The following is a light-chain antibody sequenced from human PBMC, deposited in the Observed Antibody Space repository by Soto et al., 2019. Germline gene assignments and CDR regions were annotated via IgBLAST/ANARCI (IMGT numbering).Light chain of an antibody. V-gene: IGKV1-39*01. Sequence: DIQMTQSPSSLSASVGDRVTITCRASQSISSSLNWYQQKPGKAPKVLIYTASSLQSGVPSRFSGSGSGTDFTLTISSLRPEDFATYYCQQSYSRPLTFGGGTKVEIK. CDR2: TAS. J-gene: IGKJ4*01. CDR1: QSISSS. CDR3: QQSYSRPLT.